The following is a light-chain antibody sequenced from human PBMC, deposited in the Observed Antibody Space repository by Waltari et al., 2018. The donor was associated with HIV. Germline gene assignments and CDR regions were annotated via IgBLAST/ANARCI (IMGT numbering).Light chain of an antibody. CDR2: DDR. Sequence: SYVLTQPPTLAVAPGQTARITCGGINLGSKSVHWYQQKPGQAPVMVIYDDRGRASHVPGRISCSKSGNTATLTISNVEAGDESDFHCQVWDASSGHVVFGGGTKLTV. CDR3: QVWDASSGHVV. CDR1: NLGSKS. J-gene: IGLJ2*01. V-gene: IGLV3-21*02.